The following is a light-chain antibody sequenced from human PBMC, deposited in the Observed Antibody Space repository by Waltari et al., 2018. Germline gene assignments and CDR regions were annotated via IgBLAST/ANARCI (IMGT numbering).Light chain of an antibody. J-gene: IGLJ3*02. V-gene: IGLV6-57*01. CDR2: ESN. Sequence: NFMLTQPHSVSESPGKMVTISCTRSSGSIASNYVQWYQQRPGSSPTTVLYESNQRPSGVPDLFSGSIDSSSNSASLAISGLKTEDEADYYCQSYNSNTEGVFGGGTKLTVL. CDR3: QSYNSNTEGV. CDR1: SGSIASNY.